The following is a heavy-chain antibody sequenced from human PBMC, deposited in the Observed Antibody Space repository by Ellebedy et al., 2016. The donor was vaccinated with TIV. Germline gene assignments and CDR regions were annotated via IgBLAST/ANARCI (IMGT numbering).Heavy chain of an antibody. CDR3: ARVLRATSGMDV. J-gene: IGHJ6*02. V-gene: IGHV1-2*02. D-gene: IGHD4/OR15-4a*01. CDR2: INPDSGGT. Sequence: ASVTVSCKTSGYIFTAYYIHWVRQAPGQGLEWMGWINPDSGGTNFPQKFQGRVTMTRDTSVNTVYMELSRLQSDDPAVYYCARVLRATSGMDVWGQGTTVTVS. CDR1: GYIFTAYY.